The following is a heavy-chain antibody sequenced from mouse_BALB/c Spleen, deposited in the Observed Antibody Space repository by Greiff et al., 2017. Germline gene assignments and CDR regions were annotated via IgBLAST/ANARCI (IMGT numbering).Heavy chain of an antibody. CDR3: TRDGYGSSFWYFDV. J-gene: IGHJ1*01. CDR2: IDPETGGT. CDR1: GYTFTDYE. Sequence: VQLHQSGAELVRPGASVTLSCKASGYTFTDYEMHWVKQTPVHGLEWIGAIDPETGGTAYNQKFKGKATLTADKSSSTAYMELRSLTSEDSAVYYCTRDGYGSSFWYFDVWGAGTTVTVSS. D-gene: IGHD1-1*01. V-gene: IGHV1-15*01.